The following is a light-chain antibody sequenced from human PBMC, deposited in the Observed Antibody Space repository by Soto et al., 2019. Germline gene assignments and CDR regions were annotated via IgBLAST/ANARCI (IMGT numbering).Light chain of an antibody. CDR1: QDIGNW. CDR2: SAS. V-gene: IGKV1-12*01. J-gene: IGKJ5*01. CDR3: QQAKSFPIT. Sequence: DIQVTQSPPSMSASVGDRVTITCQASQDIGNWMTWYQQKPGKAPKLLIYSASTLVRGVPSRFSGSGSGTEFTLTISGLQPEDSLTYYCQQAKSFPITFGQGTRLEIK.